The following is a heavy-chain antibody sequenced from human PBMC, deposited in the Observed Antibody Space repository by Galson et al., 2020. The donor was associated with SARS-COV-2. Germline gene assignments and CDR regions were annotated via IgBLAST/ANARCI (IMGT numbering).Heavy chain of an antibody. D-gene: IGHD3-16*01. CDR1: GGTFSSYA. Sequence: ASVKVSCKASGGTFSSYAISWVRQAPGQGLEWMGGIIPIFGTANYAQKFLGRVTITTDESTSTAYMELSSLRSEDTAVYYCAREAGGEGFCYGYYFAYGGQGTLVTGAS. V-gene: IGHV1-69*05. CDR2: IIPIFGTA. CDR3: AREAGGEGFCYGYYFAY. J-gene: IGHJ4*02.